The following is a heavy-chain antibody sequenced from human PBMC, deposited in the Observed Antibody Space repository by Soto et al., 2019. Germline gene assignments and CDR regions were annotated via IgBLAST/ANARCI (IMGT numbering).Heavy chain of an antibody. CDR2: ITYDATNE. D-gene: IGHD6-19*01. Sequence: GGSLRLSCAASGFSFSKYAMHWVRQAPGKGLEWVAVITYDATNEYYADSVKGRFTISRDNSNNTLSLHMSSLRLADTAVYYCARKAVPDFWGQGTLVTVSS. V-gene: IGHV3-30-3*01. CDR3: ARKAVPDF. CDR1: GFSFSKYA. J-gene: IGHJ4*02.